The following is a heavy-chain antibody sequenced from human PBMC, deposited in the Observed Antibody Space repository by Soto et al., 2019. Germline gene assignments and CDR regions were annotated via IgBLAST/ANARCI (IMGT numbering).Heavy chain of an antibody. CDR2: INHSGST. D-gene: IGHD3-10*01. J-gene: IGHJ6*02. V-gene: IGHV4-34*01. CDR1: GGSFSGYY. CDR3: ARVGRFVTMVRGIRYYYYGMDV. Sequence: PSETLSLTCAVYGGSFSGYYWSWIRQPPGKGLEWIGEINHSGSTNYNPSLKSRVTISVDTSKNQFSLKLSSVTAADTAVYYCARVGRFVTMVRGIRYYYYGMDVWGQGTTVTVSS.